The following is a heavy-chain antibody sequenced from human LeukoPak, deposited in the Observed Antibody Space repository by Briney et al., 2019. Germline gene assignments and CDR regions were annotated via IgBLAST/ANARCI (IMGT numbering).Heavy chain of an antibody. CDR1: GFTFNNYA. Sequence: GGSLRLSCAASGFTFNNYALSWVRQAPGKGLDWISGVDGSGAYTYYSDSVKGRFTISRDDSKNTLYLLMDSLRAEDTAVYYCARVFWSGYYPFDYWGQGTLVTVSS. D-gene: IGHD3-3*01. CDR3: ARVFWSGYYPFDY. J-gene: IGHJ4*02. V-gene: IGHV3-23*01. CDR2: VDGSGAYT.